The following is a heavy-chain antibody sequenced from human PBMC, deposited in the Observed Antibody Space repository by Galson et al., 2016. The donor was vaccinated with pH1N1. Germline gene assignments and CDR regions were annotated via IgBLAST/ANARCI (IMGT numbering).Heavy chain of an antibody. CDR2: IIALFGTT. Sequence: SVKVSCKASGVIFRNFAMSWVRQAPGQGLEWMGGIIALFGTTNYAQKFQGRLTITTDESTSTVYMELSSLRSEDPAVYYCARAGENYYETSGYGKTWGQGTLVTVSS. CDR3: ARAGENYYETSGYGKT. D-gene: IGHD3-22*01. CDR1: GVIFRNFA. V-gene: IGHV1-69*05. J-gene: IGHJ4*02.